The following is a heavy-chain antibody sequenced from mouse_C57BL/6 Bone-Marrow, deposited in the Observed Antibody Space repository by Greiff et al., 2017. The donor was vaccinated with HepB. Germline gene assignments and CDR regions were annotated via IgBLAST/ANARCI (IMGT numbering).Heavy chain of an antibody. D-gene: IGHD2-4*01. J-gene: IGHJ3*01. CDR1: GYTFTSYW. V-gene: IGHV1-64*01. CDR2: IHPNSGST. Sequence: QVQLQQPGAELVKPGASVKLSCKASGYTFTSYWMHWVKQRPGQGLEWIGMIHPNSGSTNYNEKFKSKATLTVDKSSSTAYMQLSSLTSEDSAVYYCARSRLRFAYWGQGTLVTVSA. CDR3: ARSRLRFAY.